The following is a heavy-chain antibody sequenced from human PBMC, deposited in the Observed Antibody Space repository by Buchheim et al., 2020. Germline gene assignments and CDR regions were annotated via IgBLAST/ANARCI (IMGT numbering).Heavy chain of an antibody. CDR1: GGTFSKYG. Sequence: QVQLVQSGAEVKKPGSSVKVSCKASGGTFSKYGISWVRQAPGQGLEWMGGIIPFFRTANYAQKFQGRVTITADESPSTAYMEVSSLRSEDTAVYYCAKSLNYYDSSGYLSHYYYMDVWGKGTT. J-gene: IGHJ6*03. D-gene: IGHD3-22*01. V-gene: IGHV1-69*01. CDR3: AKSLNYYDSSGYLSHYYYMDV. CDR2: IIPFFRTA.